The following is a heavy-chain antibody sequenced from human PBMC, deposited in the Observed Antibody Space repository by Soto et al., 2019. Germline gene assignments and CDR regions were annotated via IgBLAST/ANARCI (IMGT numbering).Heavy chain of an antibody. V-gene: IGHV3-30*03. CDR1: GFNFSAYG. Sequence: PWGSLRLSCAASGFNFSAYGMHWVRQAPGKGLELVALLSCGASKKYYADSVKGRFTISRDNSKNTLYLQMNSLRAEDTAVYYCARGSYYYGSGSYYSYWG. CDR3: ARGSYYYGSGSYYSY. D-gene: IGHD3-10*01. CDR2: LSCGASKK. J-gene: IGHJ4*01.